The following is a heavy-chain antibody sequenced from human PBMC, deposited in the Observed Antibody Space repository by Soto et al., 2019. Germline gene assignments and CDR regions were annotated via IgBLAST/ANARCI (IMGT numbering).Heavy chain of an antibody. CDR1: GGSISSGDYY. D-gene: IGHD3-10*01. V-gene: IGHV4-30-4*08. J-gene: IGHJ5*02. CDR3: ARGARYYGSGTYNWFDP. CDR2: IYYSGST. Sequence: SETLSLTCTVSGGSISSGDYYWSWIRQPPGKGLEWIGYIYYSGSTYYNPSLKSRVTISVDTSKNQFSLKLSSVTAADTAVYHCARGARYYGSGTYNWFDPWGQGTLVTVSS.